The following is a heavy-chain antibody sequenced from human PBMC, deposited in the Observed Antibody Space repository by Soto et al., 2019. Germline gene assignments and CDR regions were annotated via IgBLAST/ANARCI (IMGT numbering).Heavy chain of an antibody. J-gene: IGHJ4*02. CDR1: GFTFSSYA. CDR2: IGVYANT. D-gene: IGHD1-26*01. Sequence: VELLESGGDLVQPGGSLRLSCAASGFTFSSYAMNWVRQAPGKGLEWVSAIGVYANTYYADSVKGRFTISRDDSRNTVHLQLNSLRVDDTAVYYCAKESTVGSPGDYFDSWGQGTLVTVSS. CDR3: AKESTVGSPGDYFDS. V-gene: IGHV3-23*01.